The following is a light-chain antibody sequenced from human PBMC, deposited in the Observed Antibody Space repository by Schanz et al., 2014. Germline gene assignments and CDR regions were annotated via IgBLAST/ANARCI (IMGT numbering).Light chain of an antibody. CDR3: QSYDLSVSVV. J-gene: IGLJ2*01. CDR1: SSNIGAGYD. CDR2: GNS. Sequence: QSVLTQPPSVSGAPGQRVTISCTGSSSNIGAGYDVHWYQRLPGTAPKLLIYGNSNRPSGVPDRFSGSKSGTSASLDITGLQAEDEADYYCQSYDLSVSVVFGGGTKLTVL. V-gene: IGLV1-40*01.